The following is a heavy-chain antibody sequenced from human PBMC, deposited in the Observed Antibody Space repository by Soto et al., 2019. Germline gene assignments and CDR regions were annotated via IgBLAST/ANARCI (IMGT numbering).Heavy chain of an antibody. J-gene: IGHJ6*03. V-gene: IGHV3-9*01. Sequence: EVQLVESGGGLVQPGRSLRLSCAASGFTFDDYAMHWVRQAPGKGLEWVSGISWNSGSIGYEDSVKGRFTISRDNAKNSLYLQMNSLRAEDTALYYCAKDMLGSGRALQHSLYYYYYMDVWCKGSTVTVSS. CDR2: ISWNSGSI. D-gene: IGHD3-10*01. CDR1: GFTFDDYA. CDR3: AKDMLGSGRALQHSLYYYYYMDV.